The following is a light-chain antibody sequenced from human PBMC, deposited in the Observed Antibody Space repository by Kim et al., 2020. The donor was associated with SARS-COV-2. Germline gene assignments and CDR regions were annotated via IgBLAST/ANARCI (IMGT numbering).Light chain of an antibody. CDR2: LEGSGSY. V-gene: IGLV4-60*03. J-gene: IGLJ3*02. Sequence: QPVLTQSSSASASLGSSVKLTCTLSSGHSTFIIAWHQQQPGNAPRYLMTLEGSGSYNKGSGVPDRFSGSSSGADRYLTISNLQSEDEADYYCETSDSNTRVFGGGTQLTVL. CDR3: ETSDSNTRV. CDR1: SGHSTFI.